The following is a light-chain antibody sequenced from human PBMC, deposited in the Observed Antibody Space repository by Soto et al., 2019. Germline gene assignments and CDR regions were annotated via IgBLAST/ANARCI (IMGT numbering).Light chain of an antibody. CDR1: SSDVGGYNY. V-gene: IGLV2-14*03. CDR3: SSYTAITTTRV. J-gene: IGLJ2*01. CDR2: DVS. Sequence: QFALTQPASVSGSPGQSITISCTGTSSDVGGYNYVSWYQQHPGKAPQLMIYDVSSRPSGVSHRFSGSKSGTTASLTISGLQAEDEAYYFCSSYTAITTTRVFGGGTKLTVL.